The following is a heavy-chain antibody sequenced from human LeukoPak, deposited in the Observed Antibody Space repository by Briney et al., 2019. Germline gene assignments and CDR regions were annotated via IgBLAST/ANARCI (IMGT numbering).Heavy chain of an antibody. CDR3: ARRVQGDSSGYFDY. CDR1: GGSISSSSYY. CDR2: AYYSGST. J-gene: IGHJ4*02. V-gene: IGHV4-39*01. D-gene: IGHD3-22*01. Sequence: SETLSLTCAISGGSISSSSYYWGWIRQPPGKGLEWIVIAYYSGSTYYNPSLRSRVIISVDTSKNQFSLKLSSVTAADTAVYYCARRVQGDSSGYFDYWGQGTLVTVSS.